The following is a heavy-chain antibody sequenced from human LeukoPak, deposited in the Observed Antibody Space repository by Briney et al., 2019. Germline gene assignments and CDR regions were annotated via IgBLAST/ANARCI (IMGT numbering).Heavy chain of an antibody. Sequence: ASVKVSCKASGYTFTGYYMYWVRQAPGQGLEWMGWINPNSGGTIYAQKFQGRVTMTRDTSISTAYMELSRLRSDDTAVYYCARDPVCSSWGYYYYYYTDVWGKGTTVTISS. D-gene: IGHD6-13*01. CDR2: INPNSGGT. CDR1: GYTFTGYY. CDR3: ARDPVCSSWGYYYYYYTDV. J-gene: IGHJ6*03. V-gene: IGHV1-2*02.